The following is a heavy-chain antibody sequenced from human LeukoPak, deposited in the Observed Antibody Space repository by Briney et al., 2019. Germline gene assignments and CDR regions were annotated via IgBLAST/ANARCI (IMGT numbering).Heavy chain of an antibody. CDR3: AARGSMVRGAAFDY. CDR2: INHSGST. J-gene: IGHJ4*02. V-gene: IGHV4-34*01. Sequence: ASETLSLTCAVYGGSFSGYYWSWIRQPPGKGLEWIGEINHSGSTNYNPSLKSRVTISVDTSKNQFSLKLSSVTAADTDVYYCAARGSMVRGAAFDYWGQGTLVTVSS. D-gene: IGHD3-10*01. CDR1: GGSFSGYY.